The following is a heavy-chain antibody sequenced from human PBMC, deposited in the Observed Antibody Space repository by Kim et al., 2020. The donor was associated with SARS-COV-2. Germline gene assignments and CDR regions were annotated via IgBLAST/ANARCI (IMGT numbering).Heavy chain of an antibody. Sequence: SVKVSCKASGGTFSSYAISWVRQAPGQGLEWMGGIIPIFGTANYAQKFQGRVTITADESTSTAYMELSSLRSEDTAVYYCASPDRGYSYGPSYYYYGMDVWGQGTTVTVSS. V-gene: IGHV1-69*13. CDR2: IIPIFGTA. D-gene: IGHD5-18*01. J-gene: IGHJ6*02. CDR1: GGTFSSYA. CDR3: ASPDRGYSYGPSYYYYGMDV.